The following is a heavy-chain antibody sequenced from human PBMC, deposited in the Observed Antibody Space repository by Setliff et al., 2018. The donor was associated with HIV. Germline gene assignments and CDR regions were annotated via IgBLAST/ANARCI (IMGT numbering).Heavy chain of an antibody. D-gene: IGHD6-13*01. CDR3: ARDQAAAVPSSWYCDL. CDR1: GGTFSSYA. CDR2: IIPILGIA. Sequence: SVKVSCKASGGTFSSYAISWVRQAPGQGLEWMGGIIPILGIANYAQKFQGRVTITADKSTSTAYMELSSLRSEDTAVYYCARDQAAAVPSSWYCDLWGRGSLVTVSS. V-gene: IGHV1-69*10. J-gene: IGHJ2*01.